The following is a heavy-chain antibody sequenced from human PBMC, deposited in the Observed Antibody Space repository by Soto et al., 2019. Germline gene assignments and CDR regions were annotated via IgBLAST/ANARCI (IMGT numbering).Heavy chain of an antibody. V-gene: IGHV4-30-2*01. D-gene: IGHD3-3*01. CDR1: GGFISGGYYS. CDR3: ATYRKFFQT. CDR2: IYNSGST. Sequence: QLQLQESGSGLVKPSQTLSLTCAVSGGFISGGYYSWRWIRQPPGKGLEWIGFIYNSGSTYYNSSLKSRVTISVDRSKIHFFLNLHSVTAADTAVYFCATYRKFFQTWGQGTKVTVSS. J-gene: IGHJ3*01.